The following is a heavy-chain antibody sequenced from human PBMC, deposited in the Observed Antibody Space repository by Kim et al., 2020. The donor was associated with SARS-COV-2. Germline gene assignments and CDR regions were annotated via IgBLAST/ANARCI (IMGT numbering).Heavy chain of an antibody. V-gene: IGHV3-53*01. J-gene: IGHJ6*02. CDR2: IYSGGST. D-gene: IGHD6-19*01. CDR1: GFTVSSNY. Sequence: GGSLRLSCAASGFTVSSNYMSWVRQAPGKGLEWVSVIYSGGSTYYADSVKGRFTISRDNSKNTLYLQMNSLRAEDTAVYYCARRVAVAGTYYYYGMDVWGQGTTGTVSS. CDR3: ARRVAVAGTYYYYGMDV.